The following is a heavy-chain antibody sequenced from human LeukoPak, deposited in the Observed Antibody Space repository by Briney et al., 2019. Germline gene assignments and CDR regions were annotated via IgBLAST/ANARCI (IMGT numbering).Heavy chain of an antibody. CDR3: AKPHDYGDYGWFDP. CDR2: ISGSGGST. D-gene: IGHD4-17*01. CDR1: GFTFSSYA. V-gene: IGHV3-23*01. J-gene: IGHJ5*02. Sequence: GGSLRLSCAASGFTFSSYAMSWVRQAPGKGLEWVSAISGSGGSTYYAASVKGRFTISRDNSKNTLYLQMNSLRAEDTAVYYCAKPHDYGDYGWFDPWGQGTLVTVSS.